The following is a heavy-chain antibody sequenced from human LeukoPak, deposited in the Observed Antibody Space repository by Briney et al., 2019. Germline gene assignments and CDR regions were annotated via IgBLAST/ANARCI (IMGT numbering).Heavy chain of an antibody. J-gene: IGHJ3*02. V-gene: IGHV1-69*05. CDR2: NIPLLGTM. CDR1: GGSFTSYA. CDR3: ARAGYCSTTRCYGGASDI. D-gene: IGHD2-2*01. Sequence: ASVKVSCKASGGSFTSYAISWVRQAPGQGPEWMGENIPLLGTMIYAEKFQGRVTITTDESTSTAYGELSRLRSEDTAVSYCARAGYCSTTRCYGGASDIWGQGTMVTVSS.